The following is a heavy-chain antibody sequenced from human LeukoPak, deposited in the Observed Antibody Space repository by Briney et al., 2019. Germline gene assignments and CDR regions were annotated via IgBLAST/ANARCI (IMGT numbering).Heavy chain of an antibody. V-gene: IGHV4-31*03. CDR2: IYYSGST. Sequence: PSQTLSLTCTVSGGSISSGGYYWSWIRQHPGKGLEWIGYIYYSGSTYYNPSLKSRVTISVDTSKNQFSLKLSSVTAADTAVYYRARCLRRVVVGDNGMDVWGQGTTVTVSS. J-gene: IGHJ6*02. D-gene: IGHD2-15*01. CDR1: GGSISSGGYY. CDR3: ARCLRRVVVGDNGMDV.